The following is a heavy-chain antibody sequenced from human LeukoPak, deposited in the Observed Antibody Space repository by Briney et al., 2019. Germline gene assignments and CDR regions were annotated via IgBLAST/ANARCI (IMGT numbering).Heavy chain of an antibody. CDR2: INHSGST. CDR1: GGSFSGYY. V-gene: IGHV4-34*01. D-gene: IGHD6-13*01. CDR3: ARMGIAAAGRGSDFDY. Sequence: SETLSLTCAVYGGSFSGYYWSWIRQPPGKGLEWIGEINHSGSTNYNPSLKSRVTISVDTSKNQFSLKLSSVTAADTAVYYCARMGIAAAGRGSDFDYWGQGTLVTVSS. J-gene: IGHJ4*02.